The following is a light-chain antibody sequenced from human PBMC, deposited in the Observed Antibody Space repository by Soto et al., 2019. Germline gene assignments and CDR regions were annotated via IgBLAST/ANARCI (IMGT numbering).Light chain of an antibody. CDR1: HSNSGSNY. Sequence: QSVLTQPPSASGTPGQRVTISCSGSHSNSGSNYVYWYQQLPGTAPKLLIYSNDQRPSGVPDRFSGSKSGATASLAISGLRSDDDADYYCVSWDNSLRGRVFGGGTKLTVL. J-gene: IGLJ3*02. CDR3: VSWDNSLRGRV. CDR2: SND. V-gene: IGLV1-47*02.